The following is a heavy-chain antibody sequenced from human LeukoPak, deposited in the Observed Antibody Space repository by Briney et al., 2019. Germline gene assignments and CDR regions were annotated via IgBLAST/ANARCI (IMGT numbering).Heavy chain of an antibody. CDR1: GYSFTSYW. Sequence: NRGESLKISCKGSGYSFTSYWIGWVRQMPGEGLEWMGIIYPGDSDTRYSPSFQGQVTISADKSISTAYLQWSSLKASDTAMYYCARERYDFWSGYYPSYFDYWGQGTLVTVSS. CDR3: ARERYDFWSGYYPSYFDY. CDR2: IYPGDSDT. V-gene: IGHV5-51*01. J-gene: IGHJ4*02. D-gene: IGHD3-3*01.